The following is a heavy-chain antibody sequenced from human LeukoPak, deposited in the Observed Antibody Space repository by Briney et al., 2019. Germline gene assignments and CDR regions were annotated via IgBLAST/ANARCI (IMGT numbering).Heavy chain of an antibody. CDR1: GGSISSYY. CDR2: IYTSGST. Sequence: SETLSLTCTVSGGSISSYYWSWIRQPAGKGLEWIGRIYTSGSTNYNPSLKSRVTISIDTSKNQFSLQLSSVTAADTAVYYCAREIRDWNYASFDYWGQGTLVTVSS. CDR3: AREIRDWNYASFDY. V-gene: IGHV4-4*07. J-gene: IGHJ4*02. D-gene: IGHD1-7*01.